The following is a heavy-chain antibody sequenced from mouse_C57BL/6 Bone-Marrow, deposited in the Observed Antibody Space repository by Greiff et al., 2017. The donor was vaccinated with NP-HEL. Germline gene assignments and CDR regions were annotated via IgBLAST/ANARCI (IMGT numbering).Heavy chain of an antibody. Sequence: VQLQQSGAELVRPGTSVKMSCKASGYTFTNYWIGWAKQRPGHGLEWIGEIDPGGGYTNYIEKFKGKATLTADKSSSTAYMQLSSLASEDSANYSCARYSDGYSFYFGCRGPGTTLTVAT. CDR1: GYTFTNYW. CDR2: IDPGGGYT. J-gene: IGHJ2*01. CDR3: ARYSDGYSFYFGC. V-gene: IGHV1-63*01. D-gene: IGHD2-3*01.